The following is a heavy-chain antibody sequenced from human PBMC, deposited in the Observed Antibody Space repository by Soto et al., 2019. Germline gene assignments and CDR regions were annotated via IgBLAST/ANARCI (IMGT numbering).Heavy chain of an antibody. D-gene: IGHD3-22*01. CDR3: ARGRFGSSGYYYGGSRDAFDI. Sequence: DINWVRQATGQGLEWMGWMNPNSGNTGYAQKFQGRVTMTRNTSISTAYMELSSLRSEDTAVYYCARGRFGSSGYYYGGSRDAFDIWGQGTMATVSS. CDR2: MNPNSGNT. J-gene: IGHJ3*02. V-gene: IGHV1-8*01. CDR1: D.